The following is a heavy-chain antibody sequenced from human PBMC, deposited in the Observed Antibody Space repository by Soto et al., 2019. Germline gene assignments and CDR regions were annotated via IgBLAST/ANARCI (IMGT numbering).Heavy chain of an antibody. V-gene: IGHV1-2*02. CDR1: GYTFTGYY. CDR2: INPNSGGT. Sequence: ASVKVSCKASGYTFTGYYMHWVRQAPGQGLEWMGWINPNSGGTNYAQKFQGRVTMTRDTSISTAYMELSRLRSDDTAVYYCARVARGSGWYETYYFDYWGQGTLVTVSS. CDR3: ARVARGSGWYETYYFDY. J-gene: IGHJ4*02. D-gene: IGHD6-19*01.